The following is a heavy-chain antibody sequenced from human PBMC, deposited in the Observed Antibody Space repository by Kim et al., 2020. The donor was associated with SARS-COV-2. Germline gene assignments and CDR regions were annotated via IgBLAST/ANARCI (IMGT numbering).Heavy chain of an antibody. CDR1: GGSISTYY. D-gene: IGHD3-10*01. Sequence: SETLSLTCTVSGGSISTYYWSWIRQPPGKGLEWIGYIFYSGTTNYNPSLKSRVTISVDTSKNQFSLKLSSVTAADTAVYYCARVAYGSGYYSYGMDVWGQGTTVTVSS. V-gene: IGHV4-59*01. CDR2: IFYSGTT. CDR3: ARVAYGSGYYSYGMDV. J-gene: IGHJ6*02.